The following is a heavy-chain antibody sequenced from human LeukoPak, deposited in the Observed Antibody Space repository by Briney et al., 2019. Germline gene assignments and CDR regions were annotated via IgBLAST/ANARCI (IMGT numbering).Heavy chain of an antibody. D-gene: IGHD3-9*01. CDR3: ARGVVLRYFXWLFTHMGYFFDY. J-gene: IGHJ4*02. CDR1: GGSISSYY. CDR2: XXXXXSX. Sequence: SETLSLTCTVSGGSISSYYWSWIRQPPGXXXXXXXXXXXXXSXXYNPSLKXXXXISXXTSKNQFSLKLSSVTAADTAVYYCARGVVLRYFXWLFTHMGYFFDYWGQGTLVTVSS. V-gene: IGHV4-59*01.